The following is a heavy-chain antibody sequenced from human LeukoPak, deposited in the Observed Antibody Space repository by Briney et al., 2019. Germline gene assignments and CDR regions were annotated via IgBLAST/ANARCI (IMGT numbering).Heavy chain of an antibody. J-gene: IGHJ6*02. V-gene: IGHV3-33*01. Sequence: GRSLRLSCAASGFTFSSHGFHWVRQAPGKGLEWVAAIWYDGSNQYYADFVKGRFTISRDNSKNTLYLQMNSLRAEDTAVYYCARDPSRSMDAWGQGTTVTVSS. CDR3: ARDPSRSMDA. CDR1: GFTFSSHG. CDR2: IWYDGSNQ.